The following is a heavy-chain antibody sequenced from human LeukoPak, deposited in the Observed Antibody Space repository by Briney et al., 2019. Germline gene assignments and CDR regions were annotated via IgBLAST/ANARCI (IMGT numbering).Heavy chain of an antibody. CDR1: GGSFSGYY. J-gene: IGHJ6*03. CDR3: ARGRQEVSMIVVVMTAVSYYLDV. D-gene: IGHD3-22*01. CDR2: INPSGRI. V-gene: IGHV4-34*01. Sequence: SSETLSLTCAVYGGSFSGYYWTWIRQAPGKGLEWIGEINPSGRIFYNPSLKSRLTISVDASKNQFSLNLRSLTAADTAVYYCARGRQEVSMIVVVMTAVSYYLDVWGKGTTVTVS.